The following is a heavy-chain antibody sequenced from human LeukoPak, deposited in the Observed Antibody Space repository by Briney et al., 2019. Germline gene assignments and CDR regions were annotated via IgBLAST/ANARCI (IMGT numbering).Heavy chain of an antibody. V-gene: IGHV1-69*05. CDR2: IIPIFGTA. D-gene: IGHD3-10*01. CDR3: AGVSYGSGSYWEQIYAFDI. CDR1: GYTFTSYG. Sequence: SVKVSCKASGYTFTSYGISWVRQAPGQGLEWMGRIIPIFGTANYAQKFQGRVTITTDESTSTAYMELSSLRSEDTAVYYCAGVSYGSGSYWEQIYAFDIWGQGTMVTVSS. J-gene: IGHJ3*02.